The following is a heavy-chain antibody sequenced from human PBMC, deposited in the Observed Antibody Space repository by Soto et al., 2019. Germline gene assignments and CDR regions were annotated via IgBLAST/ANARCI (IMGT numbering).Heavy chain of an antibody. CDR3: ARRYYYDTSGDPFDY. D-gene: IGHD3-22*01. V-gene: IGHV3-21*01. Sequence: EVQLVESGGGLVKPGGSLRLSCAASGFTFTSYSMIWVRQAPGKGLEWVSSISSSSSYIFYADSVKGRFTISRDNAKNSLYLQMNSLRAEDTALYYCARRYYYDTSGDPFDYWGQGTLVTVSS. CDR2: ISSSSSYI. CDR1: GFTFTSYS. J-gene: IGHJ4*02.